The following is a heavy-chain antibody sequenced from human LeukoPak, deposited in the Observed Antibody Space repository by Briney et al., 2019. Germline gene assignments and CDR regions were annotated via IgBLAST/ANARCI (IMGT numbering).Heavy chain of an antibody. D-gene: IGHD2-2*01. Sequence: GGSLRLSCAASGFTVSSNYMSWVRQAPGKGLEWVSLIYSGGSTYYADSVKGRFTISRDNSENTLYLQTNSLRAEDTAVYYCARGLGYCTSTTCLLPFDYWGQGTLVTVSS. CDR1: GFTVSSNY. J-gene: IGHJ4*02. V-gene: IGHV3-53*01. CDR2: IYSGGST. CDR3: ARGLGYCTSTTCLLPFDY.